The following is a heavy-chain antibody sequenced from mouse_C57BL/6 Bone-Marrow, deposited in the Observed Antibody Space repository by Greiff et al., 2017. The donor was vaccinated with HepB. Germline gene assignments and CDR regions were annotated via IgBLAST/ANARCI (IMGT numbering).Heavy chain of an antibody. CDR3: ASSYYYGSSHWYFDV. CDR1: GYTFTSYG. Sequence: QVQLQQSGAELARPGASVKLSCKASGYTFTSYGISWVKQRTGQGLEWIGEIYPRSGNTYYNEKFKGKATLTADKSSSTAYMELRSLTSEDSAVYFCASSYYYGSSHWYFDVWGTGTTVTVSS. V-gene: IGHV1-81*01. J-gene: IGHJ1*03. D-gene: IGHD1-1*01. CDR2: IYPRSGNT.